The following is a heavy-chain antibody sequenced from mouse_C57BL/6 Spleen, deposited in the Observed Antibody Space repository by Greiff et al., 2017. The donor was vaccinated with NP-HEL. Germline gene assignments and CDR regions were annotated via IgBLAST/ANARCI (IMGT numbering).Heavy chain of an antibody. CDR1: GYTFTSYW. CDR2: IDPSDSYT. Sequence: VQLQQPGAELVMPGASVKLSCKASGYTFTSYWMHWVKQRPGQGLEWIGEIDPSDSYTNYNQKFKGKSTLTVDKSSSTAYMQLSSLTSEDSAGYYCARGEYFDYWGQGTTLTVSS. V-gene: IGHV1-69*01. CDR3: ARGEYFDY. J-gene: IGHJ2*01.